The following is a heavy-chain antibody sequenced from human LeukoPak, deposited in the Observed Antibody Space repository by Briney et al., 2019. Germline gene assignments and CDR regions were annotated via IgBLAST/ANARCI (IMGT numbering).Heavy chain of an antibody. CDR3: VRDWPGDSYGADP. J-gene: IGHJ5*02. CDR1: GFTFSNYW. V-gene: IGHV3-7*01. D-gene: IGHD5-18*01. Sequence: GGSLRLSCAAAGFTFSNYWMNWVRQAPGKGLEWVANIRQDGSQKYYVDSVKGRFTISRDNAKNSLYMQMNSLRAEDTAVYYCVRDWPGDSYGADPWGQGTLVTVSS. CDR2: IRQDGSQK.